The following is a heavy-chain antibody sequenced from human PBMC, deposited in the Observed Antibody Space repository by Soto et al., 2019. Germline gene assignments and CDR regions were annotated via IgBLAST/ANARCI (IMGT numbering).Heavy chain of an antibody. CDR3: AKVRVGCSSTSCYGFDY. Sequence: EVQLLESGGGLVQPGGSLRLSCAASGFTFSSYAMSWVRQAPGKGLEWVSAISGSGGSTYYADPVKGRFTISRDNSKNTLYLQMNSLRAEDTAVYYCAKVRVGCSSTSCYGFDYWGQGTLVTVSS. CDR1: GFTFSSYA. D-gene: IGHD2-2*01. J-gene: IGHJ4*02. CDR2: ISGSGGST. V-gene: IGHV3-23*01.